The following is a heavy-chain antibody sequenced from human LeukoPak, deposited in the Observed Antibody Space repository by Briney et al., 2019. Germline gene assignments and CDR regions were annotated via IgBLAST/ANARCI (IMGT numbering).Heavy chain of an antibody. CDR1: GFSVSEYG. D-gene: IGHD3-22*01. J-gene: IGHJ4*02. CDR3: ARDRINMMVLGHDSGLDF. V-gene: IGHV3-30*03. CDR2: VSYDGGHK. Sequence: GGSLRLSCVGSGFSVSEYGIHWVRQAPGKGLEWVAVVSYDGGHKYYADSAKGRFTISRDTSSDTVSLQMNSLRVEDTAVYYCARDRINMMVLGHDSGLDFWGQGTLVTVSS.